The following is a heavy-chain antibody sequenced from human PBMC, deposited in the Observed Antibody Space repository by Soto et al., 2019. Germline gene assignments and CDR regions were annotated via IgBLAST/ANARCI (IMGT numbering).Heavy chain of an antibody. J-gene: IGHJ6*03. Sequence: ASVKVSCKASGYTFTSYDINWVRQAPGQGLEWMGWMNPNSGNTGYAQKFQGRVTMTRNTSISTAYMELSSLRSEDTAVYYCARRRERGYSYGYYYYMDVWGKGTTVTVSS. CDR1: GYTFTSYD. V-gene: IGHV1-8*01. CDR2: MNPNSGNT. D-gene: IGHD5-18*01. CDR3: ARRRERGYSYGYYYYMDV.